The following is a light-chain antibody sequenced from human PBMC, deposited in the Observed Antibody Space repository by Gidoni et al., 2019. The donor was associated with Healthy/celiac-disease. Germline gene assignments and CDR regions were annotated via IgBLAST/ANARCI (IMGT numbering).Light chain of an antibody. V-gene: IGKV1-39*01. Sequence: DIQMTQSPSSLSASVGDRVTITCRASQRISSYLNWYQQKPGKAPKLMIYAASSLQSGVPSRFSGSGSGTDFTLTISSLLPEDFATYYCQQSYSTPPTFGQGTKVEIK. CDR2: AAS. CDR1: QRISSY. J-gene: IGKJ1*01. CDR3: QQSYSTPPT.